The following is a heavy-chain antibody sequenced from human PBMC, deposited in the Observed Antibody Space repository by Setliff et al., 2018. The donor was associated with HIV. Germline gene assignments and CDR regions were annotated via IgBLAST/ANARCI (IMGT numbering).Heavy chain of an antibody. Sequence: PGESLTISCAASGFSFSDHRMDWVRLGPGKGLEWIGRIRHKAVGYTTEYAPSVRGRFTVSRDDSKNSLYLQMTSLKTEDTAVYYCVRDSGYYSFDFWGQGTLVTVSS. V-gene: IGHV3-72*01. CDR3: VRDSGYYSFDF. CDR2: IRHKAVGYTT. J-gene: IGHJ4*02. D-gene: IGHD5-12*01. CDR1: GFSFSDHR.